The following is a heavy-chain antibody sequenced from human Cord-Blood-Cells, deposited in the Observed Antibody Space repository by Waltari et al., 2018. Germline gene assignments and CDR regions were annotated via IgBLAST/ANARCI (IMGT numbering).Heavy chain of an antibody. D-gene: IGHD1-26*01. Sequence: QVQLVQSGAEVKKPGPSVKVSCKASGGTFSSYAISWVGQAPGQGLEWMGRIIPILGIANYAQKFQGRVTITADKSTSTAYMELSSLRSEDTAVYYCASESSMQWELLHYFDYWGQGTLVTVSS. J-gene: IGHJ4*02. CDR3: ASESSMQWELLHYFDY. V-gene: IGHV1-69*09. CDR2: IIPILGIA. CDR1: GGTFSSYA.